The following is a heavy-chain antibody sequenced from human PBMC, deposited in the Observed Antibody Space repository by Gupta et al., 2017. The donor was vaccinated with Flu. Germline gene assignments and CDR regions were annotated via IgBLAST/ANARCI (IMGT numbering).Heavy chain of an antibody. CDR1: GYTFTSYY. CDR3: ARELPWGSSSWLPNDY. J-gene: IGHJ4*02. Sequence: QVQLVQSGAEVKKPGASVKVSCKASGYTFTSYYMHWLRQAPGQGLEWMGIINPSGGSTSYAQKFQGRVTMTRDTSTSTVYMELSSLRSEDTAVYYCARELPWGSSSWLPNDYWGQGTLVTVSS. CDR2: INPSGGST. D-gene: IGHD6-13*01. V-gene: IGHV1-46*01.